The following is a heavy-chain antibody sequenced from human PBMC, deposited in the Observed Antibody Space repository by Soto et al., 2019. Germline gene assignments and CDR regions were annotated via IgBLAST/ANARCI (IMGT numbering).Heavy chain of an antibody. V-gene: IGHV3-23*01. CDR2: TTDTGGDT. CDR1: GITFGSRA. Sequence: GGSLRLSCVASGITFGSRAMSWVRQAPGEGLEWVSTTTDTGGDTKYADSVRGRFTISRDNSKNTLYLQMNSLRAEDTAVYYCAKVSTAETYYDFWSGYYTDYGMDVWGQGTTVTVSS. D-gene: IGHD3-3*01. J-gene: IGHJ6*02. CDR3: AKVSTAETYYDFWSGYYTDYGMDV.